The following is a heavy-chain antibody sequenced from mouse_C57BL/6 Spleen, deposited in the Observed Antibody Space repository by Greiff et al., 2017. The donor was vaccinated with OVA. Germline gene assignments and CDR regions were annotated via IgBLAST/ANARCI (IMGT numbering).Heavy chain of an antibody. CDR3: ARQDYGEAMDY. J-gene: IGHJ4*01. D-gene: IGHD1-1*01. Sequence: EVQLQQSGPVLVKPGASVKMSCKASGYTFTDYYMNWVKQSHGKSLEWIGVINPYNGGTSYNQKLKGKSTLTVDKSSSTAYMELNSLTSEDSAVYYWARQDYGEAMDYWGQGTSVTVSS. V-gene: IGHV1-19*01. CDR2: INPYNGGT. CDR1: GYTFTDYY.